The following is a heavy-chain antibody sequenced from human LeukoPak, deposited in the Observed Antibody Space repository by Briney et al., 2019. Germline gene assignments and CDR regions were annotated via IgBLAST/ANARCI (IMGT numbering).Heavy chain of an antibody. V-gene: IGHV3-23*01. CDR2: IGGSGDSI. Sequence: GGSLRLSCAASGFTFSDYYMSWIRQAPGKGLEWVSGIGGSGDSIYYVDPVKGRFTISRDNSKNTVYLQMNSLRAEDTAVYYCARDMDDYNASPPLFQHWGQGTLVTVSS. CDR1: GFTFSDYY. CDR3: ARDMDDYNASPPLFQH. D-gene: IGHD5-24*01. J-gene: IGHJ1*01.